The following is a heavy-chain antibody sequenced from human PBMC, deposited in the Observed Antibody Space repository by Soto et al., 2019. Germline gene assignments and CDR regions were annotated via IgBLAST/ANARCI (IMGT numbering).Heavy chain of an antibody. V-gene: IGHV1-18*01. CDR3: ARTSVSNYTWFDP. D-gene: IGHD4-4*01. Sequence: QGQLVQSGAEVKKPGASVKVSCKASGYTFTDYDISWVRQAPGQGLEWMGWISVDNGNTKYVESLQGRVTMTTDTSSSTAYVEVRSLRSDHTAVYYCARTSVSNYTWFDPWGQGTLVAVSS. CDR2: ISVDNGNT. J-gene: IGHJ5*02. CDR1: GYTFTDYD.